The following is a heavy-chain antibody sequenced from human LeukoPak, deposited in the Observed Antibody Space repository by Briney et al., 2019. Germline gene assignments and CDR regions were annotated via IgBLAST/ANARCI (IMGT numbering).Heavy chain of an antibody. CDR3: ARGLQYSSSWYADSYYYMDV. CDR1: GYTFTGYY. J-gene: IGHJ6*03. V-gene: IGHV1-2*02. CDR2: INPNSGGT. D-gene: IGHD6-13*01. Sequence: GASVKVSCKASGYTFTGYYMHWVRQAPGQGLEWMGWINPNSGGTNYAQKFQGRVTMTRDTSISTAYMELSRLRSDDTAVYYCARGLQYSSSWYADSYYYMDVWGNGTTVTVSS.